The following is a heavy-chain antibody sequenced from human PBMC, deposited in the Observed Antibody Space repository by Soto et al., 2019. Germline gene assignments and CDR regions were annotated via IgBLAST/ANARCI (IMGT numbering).Heavy chain of an antibody. CDR3: VRDIR. V-gene: IGHV3-74*01. J-gene: IGHJ4*02. Sequence: EVQLVESGGGLVKPGGSRRLSCAASGFTFRSSGMNWVRQTPGKGPVWVSCINGDGSVIYYPDSVKGRFTISRDNARDTLYLQMNSLTTEDSAVYYCVRDIRWGQGTLVSVSS. CDR2: INGDGSVI. CDR1: GFTFRSSG.